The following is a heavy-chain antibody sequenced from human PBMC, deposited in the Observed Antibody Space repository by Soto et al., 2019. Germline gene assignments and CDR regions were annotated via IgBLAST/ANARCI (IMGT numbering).Heavy chain of an antibody. CDR3: ALRQWLAPEYFQH. CDR1: GFTFSSYG. Sequence: QVQLVESGGGVVQPGRSLRLSCAASGFTFSSYGMHWVHQAPGKGLEWVAVISYDGSNKYYADSVKGRFTISRDNSKNTLYPQMNSLRAEDTAVYYCALRQWLAPEYFQHWGQGTLVTVSS. D-gene: IGHD6-19*01. J-gene: IGHJ1*01. CDR2: ISYDGSNK. V-gene: IGHV3-30*03.